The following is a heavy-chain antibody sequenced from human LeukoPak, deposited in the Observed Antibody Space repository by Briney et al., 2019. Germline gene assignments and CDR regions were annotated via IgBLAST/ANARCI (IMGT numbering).Heavy chain of an antibody. D-gene: IGHD3-3*01. CDR3: AKLDFTRLANGY. CDR1: GSAFSSYA. CDR2: ISGSGGST. V-gene: IGHV3-23*01. J-gene: IGHJ4*02. Sequence: TVGSLRLSCAASGSAFSSYARSWGRQSPGKGLEWVSAISGSGGSTYYADSVKGRFTISRDNSKNTLYLQMNSLRAEDTAVYYCAKLDFTRLANGYWGQGSLVTVSS.